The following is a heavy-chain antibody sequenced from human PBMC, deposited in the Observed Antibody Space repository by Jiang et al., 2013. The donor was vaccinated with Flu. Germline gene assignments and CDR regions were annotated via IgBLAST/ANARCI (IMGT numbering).Heavy chain of an antibody. CDR1: GYTFTSYA. CDR3: ARGFCWGLSGGSCYYGMDV. Sequence: SGAEVKKPGASVKVSCKASGYTFTSYAMHWVRQAPGQRLEWMGWINAGNGNTKYSQKFQGRVTITGDTSASTAYMELSSLRSEDTAVYYCARGFCWGLSGGSCYYGMDVWGQGTTGHRLL. V-gene: IGHV1-3*01. J-gene: IGHJ6*02. D-gene: IGHD2-15*01. CDR2: INAGNGNT.